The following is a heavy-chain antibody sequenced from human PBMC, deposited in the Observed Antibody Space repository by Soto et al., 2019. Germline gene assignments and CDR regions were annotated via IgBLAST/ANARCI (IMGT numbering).Heavy chain of an antibody. V-gene: IGHV1-18*01. CDR2: ISAYNGNT. CDR3: ARDGRGIAVAGTFDY. Sequence: ASMKVSCKASGYTFTSYGISWVRQAPGQGLEWMGWISAYNGNTNYAQKLQGRVTMTTDTSTSTAYMELRSLRSDDTAVYYCARDGRGIAVAGTFDYWGQGTLVTVSS. J-gene: IGHJ4*02. D-gene: IGHD6-19*01. CDR1: GYTFTSYG.